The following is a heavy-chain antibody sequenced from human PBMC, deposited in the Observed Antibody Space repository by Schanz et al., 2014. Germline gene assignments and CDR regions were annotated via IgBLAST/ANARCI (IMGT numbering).Heavy chain of an antibody. CDR2: ISSRSSYI. J-gene: IGHJ4*02. CDR1: GFTFGAYT. D-gene: IGHD6-13*01. Sequence: EVQLVESGGGLVKPGGSLRLSCVTSGFTFGAYTMNWVRQAPGKGLEWVSSISSRSSYIYYTDSVKGRFTISRDNAKKSLFLQLNSLRPEDTAVYYCARDPDPPIAAKGQNVDYWGQGTLVAVSS. V-gene: IGHV3-21*01. CDR3: ARDPDPPIAAKGQNVDY.